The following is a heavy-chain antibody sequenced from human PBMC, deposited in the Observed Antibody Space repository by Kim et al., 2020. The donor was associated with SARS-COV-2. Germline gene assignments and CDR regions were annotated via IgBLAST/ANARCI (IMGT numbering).Heavy chain of an antibody. CDR3: ARGSSTWTDALDI. D-gene: IGHD6-13*01. Sequence: SETLSLTCTVSGGSISSYYWSWIRQPPGKGLEWIGYIYYTGSTNYNPSLKSRVTISVDTSKNQFSLNLSSVTAADTAVYYCARGSSTWTDALDIWGQGTMVTVSS. CDR2: IYYTGST. CDR1: GGSISSYY. V-gene: IGHV4-59*13. J-gene: IGHJ3*02.